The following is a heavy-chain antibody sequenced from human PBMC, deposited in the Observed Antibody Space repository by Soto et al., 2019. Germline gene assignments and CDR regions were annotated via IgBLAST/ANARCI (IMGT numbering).Heavy chain of an antibody. D-gene: IGHD6-13*01. CDR2: IWYDGSNK. CDR1: GFTFSSYG. Sequence: HPEGSLRLSCAASGFTFSSYGMHWVRQAPGKGLEWVAVIWYDGSNKYYADSVKGRFTISRDNSKNTLYLQMNSLRAEDTAVYYCARDIAAAGTSYYYYGMDVWGQGTRVTLSS. V-gene: IGHV3-33*01. J-gene: IGHJ6*02. CDR3: ARDIAAAGTSYYYYGMDV.